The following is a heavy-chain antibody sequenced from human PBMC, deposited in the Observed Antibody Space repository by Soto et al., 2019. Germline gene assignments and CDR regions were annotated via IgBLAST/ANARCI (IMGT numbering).Heavy chain of an antibody. Sequence: SETLSLTCAVSGYSISSGYYWGWIRQPPGKGLEWIGSIYHSGSTYYNPSLKSRVTISVDTSKNQFSLKLSSVTAADTAVYYCAADSSGYNWFDPWGQGTLVTVSS. CDR3: AADSSGYNWFDP. J-gene: IGHJ5*02. V-gene: IGHV4-38-2*01. CDR2: IYHSGST. CDR1: GYSISSGYY. D-gene: IGHD6-19*01.